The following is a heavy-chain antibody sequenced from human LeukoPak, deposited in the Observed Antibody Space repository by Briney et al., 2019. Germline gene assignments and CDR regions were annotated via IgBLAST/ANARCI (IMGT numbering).Heavy chain of an antibody. J-gene: IGHJ6*03. CDR3: ARDITSGWPDYYYYYMDV. Sequence: GGSLRLSCAASGFTFSNYGMSWVRQAPGKGLEWVSGVTGSGGKTYYADSVKGRFTISRDNAKNSLYLQMNSLRAEDTAVYYCARDITSGWPDYYYYYMDVWGKGTTVTISS. CDR1: GFTFSNYG. CDR2: VTGSGGKT. D-gene: IGHD6-19*01. V-gene: IGHV3-23*01.